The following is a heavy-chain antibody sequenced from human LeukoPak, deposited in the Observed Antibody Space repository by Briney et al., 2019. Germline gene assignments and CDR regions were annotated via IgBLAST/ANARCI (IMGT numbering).Heavy chain of an antibody. V-gene: IGHV1-24*01. D-gene: IGHD4-11*01. J-gene: IGHJ3*02. CDR2: FDPEDGET. CDR1: GYTLTELS. CDR3: ATDPAVTHHDAFDI. Sequence: ASVKVSCKVSGYTLTELSMHWVRQAPGKGLEWMGGFDPEDGETIYAQKFQGRVTMTEDTSTDTAYMELSSLRSEDTAVCYCATDPAVTHHDAFDIWGQGTMVTVSS.